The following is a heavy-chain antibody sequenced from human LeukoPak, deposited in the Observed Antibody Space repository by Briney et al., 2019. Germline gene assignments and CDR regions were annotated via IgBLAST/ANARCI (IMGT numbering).Heavy chain of an antibody. D-gene: IGHD1-26*01. V-gene: IGHV3-23*01. Sequence: PGGSLRLSCAASGFTFSSYAMSWVRQAPGKGLEWVSAISGSGGSTYYADSVKGRFPISRDNSKNTLYLQMNSLRAEDTAVYYCAKLVRGPFLFDYWGQGTLVTVSS. J-gene: IGHJ4*02. CDR3: AKLVRGPFLFDY. CDR1: GFTFSSYA. CDR2: ISGSGGST.